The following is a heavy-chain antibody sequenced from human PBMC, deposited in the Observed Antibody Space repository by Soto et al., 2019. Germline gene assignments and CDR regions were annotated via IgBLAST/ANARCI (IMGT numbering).Heavy chain of an antibody. CDR1: GYSFTSYW. D-gene: IGHD2-15*01. V-gene: IGHV5-51*01. CDR2: IYPGDSDT. CDR3: ARAMVVDAMSNAFDI. Sequence: GESLKLSCKGSGYSFTSYWIGWVRQMPGKGLEWLGIIYPGDSDTRYSPSFQGQVTISVDKSITTAYLQWSSLKASDTAMYYCARAMVVDAMSNAFDIWGQGTMVTVSS. J-gene: IGHJ3*02.